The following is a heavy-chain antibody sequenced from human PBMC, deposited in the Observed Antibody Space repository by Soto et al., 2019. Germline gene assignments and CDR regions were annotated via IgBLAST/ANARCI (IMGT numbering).Heavy chain of an antibody. J-gene: IGHJ6*02. CDR2: INGAGTST. CDR1: GFTFSNYA. V-gene: IGHV3-23*01. D-gene: IGHD2-21*01. CDR3: ARTPYDYFYYYPFDV. Sequence: EVQLLESGGALVQPGGSLRLSCAASGFTFSNYAMHWVRQAPRKGLEWISAINGAGTSTDYADSVKGRFTISRDPSKNTLYLHMNSLRAEDTALYYCARTPYDYFYYYPFDVWGQGTTVTVS.